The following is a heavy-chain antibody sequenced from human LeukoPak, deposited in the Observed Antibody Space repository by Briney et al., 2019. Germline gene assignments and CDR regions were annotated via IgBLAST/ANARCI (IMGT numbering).Heavy chain of an antibody. CDR2: ISGNGVST. CDR1: GFTFSTYA. CDR3: AKPQYDSSWYYFDY. V-gene: IGHV3-23*01. Sequence: GGSLRLSCAASGFTFSTYAMSWVRQAPGKGREGVSTISGNGVSTYYANSVKGRFTISRDNSKNTLWLQMNSVRAEDTALYYCAKPQYDSSWYYFDYWGQGTLVTVSS. D-gene: IGHD6-13*01. J-gene: IGHJ4*02.